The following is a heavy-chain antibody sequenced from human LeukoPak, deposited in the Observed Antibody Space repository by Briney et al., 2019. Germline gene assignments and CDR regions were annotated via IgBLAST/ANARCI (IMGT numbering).Heavy chain of an antibody. V-gene: IGHV1-18*01. CDR1: GYTFTSYD. Sequence: GASVKVSCKASGYTFTSYDISWVRQAPGHGLEWMGWISAYNGNTNYAQKLQGRVTMTTDTSTSTAYMDLRSLRSDDTAVCYCASWHGFCSGTSCYDSFDSGGQRTMVTVSS. CDR3: ASWHGFCSGTSCYDSFDS. CDR2: ISAYNGNT. J-gene: IGHJ3*02. D-gene: IGHD2-2*01.